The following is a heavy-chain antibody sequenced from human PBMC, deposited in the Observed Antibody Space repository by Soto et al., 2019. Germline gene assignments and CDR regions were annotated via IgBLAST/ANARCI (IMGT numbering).Heavy chain of an antibody. V-gene: IGHV4-34*01. D-gene: IGHD5-18*01. J-gene: IGHJ4*02. Sequence: PSETLSLTCAVYGGSFSGYYWSWIRQPPGKGLEWIGEINHSGSTNYNPSLKSRVTISVDTSKNQFSLKLSSVTAADTAVYYCARGQSGYSYGLDYWGQTPLFTVPS. CDR2: INHSGST. CDR1: GGSFSGYY. CDR3: ARGQSGYSYGLDY.